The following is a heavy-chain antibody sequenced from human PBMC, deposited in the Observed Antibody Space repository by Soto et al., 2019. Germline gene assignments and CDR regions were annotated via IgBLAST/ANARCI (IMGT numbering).Heavy chain of an antibody. CDR3: AHFRRYYDFWSGSHNWFDP. J-gene: IGHJ5*02. Sequence: QITLKESGPTLVKPTQTLTLTCTFSGFSLSTSGVGVGWIRQPPGKALEWLALIYWDDDKRYSPSLKSRLTITKDTSKNQVVLTMTNMDPVDTATYYCAHFRRYYDFWSGSHNWFDPWGQGTLVTVSS. V-gene: IGHV2-5*02. CDR1: GFSLSTSGVG. CDR2: IYWDDDK. D-gene: IGHD3-3*01.